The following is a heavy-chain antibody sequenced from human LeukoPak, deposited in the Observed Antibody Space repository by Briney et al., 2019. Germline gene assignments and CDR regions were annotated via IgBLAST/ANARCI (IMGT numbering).Heavy chain of an antibody. CDR1: GGSISSYY. CDR3: ARVRYSSSYPTFDY. Sequence: SGTLSLTCTVSGGSISSYYWSWIRQPPGKGLEWIGYIYYSGSTNYNPSLKSRVTISVDTSKNQFSLKLSSVTAADTAVYYCARVRYSSSYPTFDYWGQGTLVTVSS. J-gene: IGHJ4*02. V-gene: IGHV4-59*01. D-gene: IGHD6-6*01. CDR2: IYYSGST.